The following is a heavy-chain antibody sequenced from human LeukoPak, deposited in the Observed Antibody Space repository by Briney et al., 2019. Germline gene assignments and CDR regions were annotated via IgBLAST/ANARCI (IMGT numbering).Heavy chain of an antibody. J-gene: IGHJ6*03. Sequence: ASVKVSCKASGYTFTSYYMHRVRQAPGQGLEWMGIINPSGGSTSYAQKFQGRVTITTDESTSTAFMDLSSLRSEDTAVYYCARGKLGYYYYHMDAWGKGTTVTVSS. D-gene: IGHD3-3*02. CDR2: INPSGGST. CDR3: ARGKLGYYYYHMDA. V-gene: IGHV1-46*01. CDR1: GYTFTSYY.